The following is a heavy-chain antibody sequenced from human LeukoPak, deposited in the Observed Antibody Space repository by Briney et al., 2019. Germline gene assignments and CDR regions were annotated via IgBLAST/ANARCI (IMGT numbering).Heavy chain of an antibody. CDR3: ARDKAFGGVIVKFDY. V-gene: IGHV3-30*04. CDR2: ISYDGSNK. Sequence: GRSLRLSCAASGFTFSSYAMHWVRQAPGKGLEWVAVISYDGSNKYYADSVKGRFTISRDNSKNTLYLQMNSLRAEDTAVYYCARDKAFGGVIVKFDYWGQGTLVTVSS. CDR1: GFTFSSYA. D-gene: IGHD3-16*02. J-gene: IGHJ4*02.